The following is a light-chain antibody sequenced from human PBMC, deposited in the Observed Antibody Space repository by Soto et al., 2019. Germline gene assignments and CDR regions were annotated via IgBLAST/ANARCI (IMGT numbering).Light chain of an antibody. CDR2: EVS. CDR1: NSDVGAFNY. Sequence: QSALTQPASVSGSPGQSIAITCTGTNSDVGAFNYVSWYQQHPDKAPKLMIYEVSNRPSGVSNRFSGSKSVNTATLTISGLQTEDEADYYRSSYTTSSTRVFGTGTKVTVL. J-gene: IGLJ1*01. CDR3: SSYTTSSTRV. V-gene: IGLV2-14*03.